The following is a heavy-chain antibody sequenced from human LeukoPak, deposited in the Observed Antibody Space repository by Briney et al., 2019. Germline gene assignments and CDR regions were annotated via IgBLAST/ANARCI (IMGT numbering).Heavy chain of an antibody. D-gene: IGHD3-22*01. Sequence: SETLSLTCTVSGGSINGFYWSWIRQPAGKGLEWIGRIYTSGVSNCNPSLKSRVTMSVDPSKNQFSLTLTSVTAADTAIYYYATYFYDTTGPGDYWGQGTLVTVSS. CDR2: IYTSGVS. V-gene: IGHV4-4*07. CDR1: GGSINGFY. CDR3: ATYFYDTTGPGDY. J-gene: IGHJ4*02.